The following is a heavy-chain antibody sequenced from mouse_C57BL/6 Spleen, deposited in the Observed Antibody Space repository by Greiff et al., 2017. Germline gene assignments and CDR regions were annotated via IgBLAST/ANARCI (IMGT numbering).Heavy chain of an antibody. J-gene: IGHJ2*01. CDR1: GFTFSDYG. D-gene: IGHD2-1*01. CDR2: FSSGSSTI. V-gene: IGHV5-17*01. CDR3: ARRVLGGNFYFDD. Sequence: EVKVVESGGGLVKPGGSLKLSCAASGFTFSDYGMHWVRQAPEKGLEWVAYFSSGSSTINYADTVKGRFTISRDTAKNTLFLQMTSLSSEDTAMYYCARRVLGGNFYFDDWGQGTTLTVSS.